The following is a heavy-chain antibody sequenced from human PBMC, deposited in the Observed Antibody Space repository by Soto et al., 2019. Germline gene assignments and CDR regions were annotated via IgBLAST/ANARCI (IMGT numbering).Heavy chain of an antibody. Sequence: PGGSLRLSCAASGFTFSSYTMNWVRQAPGKGLEWVSSITSISTYIYYADSVKSRFTIARDNNKTSLYLQMNSLRADDTAIYYCERDLGYSSSWNVYYYYGMDVWGQGTTVTVSS. CDR3: ERDLGYSSSWNVYYYYGMDV. CDR2: ITSISTYI. D-gene: IGHD6-13*01. V-gene: IGHV3-21*01. CDR1: GFTFSSYT. J-gene: IGHJ6*02.